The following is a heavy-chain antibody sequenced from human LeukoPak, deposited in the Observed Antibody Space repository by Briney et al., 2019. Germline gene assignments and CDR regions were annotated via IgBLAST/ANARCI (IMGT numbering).Heavy chain of an antibody. D-gene: IGHD3-3*01. CDR2: INQDRSDK. V-gene: IGHV3-7*01. Sequence: AGSLRLSCAASGFTFTNYWMSWVRQAPRQGLELVANINQDRSDKYYLDSVISRFTISRDNAKNSLYLQMNSLRCEDTAVYYCARLREIPVFGVVTKSTSYFDYWGQGTLVTVSS. CDR3: ARLREIPVFGVVTKSTSYFDY. CDR1: GFTFTNYW. J-gene: IGHJ4*02.